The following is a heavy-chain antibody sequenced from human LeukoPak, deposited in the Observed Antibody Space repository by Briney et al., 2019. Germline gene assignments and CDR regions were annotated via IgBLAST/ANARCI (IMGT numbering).Heavy chain of an antibody. CDR1: SVSFTGYY. CDR3: ARWPVGYCPGSRCYDLDP. D-gene: IGHD2-8*02. Sequence: SQTVSLTCEVRSVSFTGYYFAWIRQSPRKAREGIGEVNHGHSANYNPSLKSRVTISVDTSKNQFSLRLRSVTAADSAVYYCARWPVGYCPGSRCYDLDPWGQGTLVTVSS. CDR2: VNHGHSA. J-gene: IGHJ5*02. V-gene: IGHV4-34*01.